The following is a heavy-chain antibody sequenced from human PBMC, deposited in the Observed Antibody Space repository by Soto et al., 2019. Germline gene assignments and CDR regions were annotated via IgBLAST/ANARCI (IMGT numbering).Heavy chain of an antibody. CDR3: ARWDYYYYMDV. J-gene: IGHJ6*03. V-gene: IGHV1-18*01. CDR2: ISANIGNA. Sequence: ASVKVSCKASGGTFSSYAISWVRQAPGQGLEWMGWISANIGNANYAQKLQGRVTMTTDTSTSTAYMELRSLRSDDTAVYYCARWDYYYYMDVWGKGTTVTVSS. D-gene: IGHD1-26*01. CDR1: GGTFSSYA.